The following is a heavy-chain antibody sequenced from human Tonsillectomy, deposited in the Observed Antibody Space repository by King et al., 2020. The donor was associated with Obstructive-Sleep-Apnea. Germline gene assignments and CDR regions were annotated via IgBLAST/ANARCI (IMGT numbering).Heavy chain of an antibody. CDR3: ASNNYVSSIDAFDI. CDR2: IYSGGGT. CDR1: GFSGSATY. V-gene: IGHV3-53*04. D-gene: IGHD3-10*02. Sequence: VQLVESGGGLVQPGESLRLSCAASGFSGSATYITWVRQAPGTGLEWVSIIYSGGGTDFADSVKGRFTISRHKSENTLSLQMNSLTANDTAIYYCASNNYVSSIDAFDIWGQGTAVTVS. J-gene: IGHJ3*02.